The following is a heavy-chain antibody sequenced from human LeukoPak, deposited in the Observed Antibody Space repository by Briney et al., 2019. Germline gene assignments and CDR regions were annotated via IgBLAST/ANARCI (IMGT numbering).Heavy chain of an antibody. CDR3: ASVLQSGTYPSGSDYYFDS. J-gene: IGHJ4*01. D-gene: IGHD1-26*01. V-gene: IGHV4-39*02. Sequence: SETLSLTCYVSGDSINNDNYYWGRVRQTPGAGLEGLDRFYHNGHTIYTPSLKGRLTLSVDTSKNHFSLNLTSATAADTAVYFCASVLQSGTYPSGSDYYFDSWGRGTLVTVTS. CDR1: GDSINNDNYY. CDR2: FYHNGHT.